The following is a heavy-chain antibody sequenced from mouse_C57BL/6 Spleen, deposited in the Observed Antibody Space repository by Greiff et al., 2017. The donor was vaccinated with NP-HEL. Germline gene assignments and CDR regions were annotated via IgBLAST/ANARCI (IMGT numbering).Heavy chain of an antibody. CDR3: ARYGYYGRIFAY. V-gene: IGHV3-6*01. CDR1: CYSITSGYY. CDR2: LSSDGSN. Sequence: VQLKESGPGLVKPSQSLSLTCSVTCYSITSGYYWNWIRQFPGNKLEWMGYLSSDGSNNYTPSPTNRISITRATSKNQFFLKLNSFTTEDPATYYCARYGYYGRIFAYWGQGTLVTVAA. J-gene: IGHJ3*01. D-gene: IGHD1-2*01.